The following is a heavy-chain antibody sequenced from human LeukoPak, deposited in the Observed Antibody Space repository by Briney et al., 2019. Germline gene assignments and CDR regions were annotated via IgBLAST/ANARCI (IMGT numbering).Heavy chain of an antibody. J-gene: IGHJ4*02. CDR2: IKFDGSEI. CDR1: GFRLGDYW. CDR3: TRDLNHDSSG. D-gene: IGHD3-22*01. Sequence: GGSLRLSCEASGFRLGDYWMTWVRQAPGKGLECVGNIKFDGSEIYYRDSVRGRFTISRDNAKNSLHLQMNSLRVEDTGVYYCTRDLNHDSSGWGQGTLVTVS. V-gene: IGHV3-7*01.